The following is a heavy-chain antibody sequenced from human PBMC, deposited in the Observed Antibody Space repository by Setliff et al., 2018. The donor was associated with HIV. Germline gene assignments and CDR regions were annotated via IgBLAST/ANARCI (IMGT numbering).Heavy chain of an antibody. J-gene: IGHJ4*02. CDR2: IYYSGST. CDR1: GGSISSGGFY. V-gene: IGHV4-31*03. D-gene: IGHD5-12*01. CDR3: AREQWLRYFDD. Sequence: SETLSLTCTVSGGSISSGGFYWSWIRQHPGKGLEWIGYIYYSGSTYYNPSLKSRVTILVDTSKNQFSLRLTSVTAADTAVYYCAREQWLRYFDDWGQGALVTVSS.